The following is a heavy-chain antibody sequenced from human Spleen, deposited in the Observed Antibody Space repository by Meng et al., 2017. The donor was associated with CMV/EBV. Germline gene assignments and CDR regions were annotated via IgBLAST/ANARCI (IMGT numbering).Heavy chain of an antibody. CDR2: IYYSGST. CDR1: GGSIHSGGYY. D-gene: IGHD3-3*01. Sequence: LPCTVAGGSIHSGGYYWSWIRQHPGKGLEWIGYIYYSGSTYYNPSLKSRVTISVDTSKNQFSLKLSSVTAADTAVYYCAGHFGFSLASWGQGTLVTVSS. V-gene: IGHV4-31*03. CDR3: AGHFGFSLAS. J-gene: IGHJ4*02.